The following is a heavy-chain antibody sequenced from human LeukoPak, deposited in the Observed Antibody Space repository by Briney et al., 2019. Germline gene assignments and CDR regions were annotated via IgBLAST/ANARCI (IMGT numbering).Heavy chain of an antibody. J-gene: IGHJ4*01. CDR1: GFTFNKYT. CDR3: STDPRLLMY. D-gene: IGHD2-8*01. Sequence: GGSLRLSCAASGFTFNKYTMNWVRQAPGKGLEWVSSITSSSSYIYYADSVKGRFTISRDNAKNSLYLQMNSLRPEDTALYYCSTDPRLLMYWGHGTLVTVSS. CDR2: ITSSSSYI. V-gene: IGHV3-21*04.